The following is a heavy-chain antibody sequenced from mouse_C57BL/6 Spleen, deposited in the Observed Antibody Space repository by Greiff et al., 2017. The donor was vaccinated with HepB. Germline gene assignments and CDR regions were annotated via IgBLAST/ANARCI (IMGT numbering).Heavy chain of an antibody. V-gene: IGHV2-9-1*01. CDR1: GFSLTSYA. Sequence: VHLVESGPGLVAPSQSLSITCTVSGFSLTSYAISWVRQPPGKGLEWLGVIWTGGGTNYNSALKSRLSISKDNSKSQVFLKMNSLQTDDTARYYCARYSNSISYAMDYWGQGTSVTVSS. J-gene: IGHJ4*01. CDR2: IWTGGGT. CDR3: ARYSNSISYAMDY. D-gene: IGHD2-5*01.